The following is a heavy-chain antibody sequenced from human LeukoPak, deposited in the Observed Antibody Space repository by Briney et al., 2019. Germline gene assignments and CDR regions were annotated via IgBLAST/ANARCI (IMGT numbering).Heavy chain of an antibody. CDR2: ISSGGDTK. CDR1: EFVFSDYY. CDR3: AREMGGDYGSGTFFDL. V-gene: IGHV3-11*01. J-gene: IGHJ4*02. D-gene: IGHD3-10*01. Sequence: PGGSLRLSCAASEFVFSDYYMSWVRQAPGKGLEWVSYISSGGDTKYYADSVKGQFTISRDNAKNSLYLQMNNLRAEDTAVYYCAREMGGDYGSGTFFDLWGQGNMVTVSS.